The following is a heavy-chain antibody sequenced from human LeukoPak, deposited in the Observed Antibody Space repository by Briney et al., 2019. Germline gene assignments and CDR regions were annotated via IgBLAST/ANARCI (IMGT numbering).Heavy chain of an antibody. CDR3: ANVLLWFGELLTAKPVDY. Sequence: WGAPRISFGAPGFTFISYALSWVRQAPGKGLGWVSAICGSGGSTYYADSVKGRFTISRDNSKNTLYLQMNSLRAEDTAVYYCANVLLWFGELLTAKPVDYWGQGTLVTVSS. D-gene: IGHD3-10*01. CDR1: GFTFISYA. CDR2: ICGSGGST. J-gene: IGHJ4*02. V-gene: IGHV3-23*01.